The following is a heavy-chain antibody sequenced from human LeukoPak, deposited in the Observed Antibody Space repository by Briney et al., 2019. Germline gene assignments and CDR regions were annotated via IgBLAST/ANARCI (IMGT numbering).Heavy chain of an antibody. J-gene: IGHJ3*01. D-gene: IGHD3-10*01. CDR3: ARDTHYYGSGSPAFGL. Sequence: GGSLRLSCEASGFTFSSYSMSWVRQAPGKGLEWVSYISFGSATIHYADSVKGRFTISRDNAKNSLYLQLNSLRAEDTALYYCARDTHYYGSGSPAFGLWGRGTMVTVSS. CDR1: GFTFSSYS. V-gene: IGHV3-48*01. CDR2: ISFGSATI.